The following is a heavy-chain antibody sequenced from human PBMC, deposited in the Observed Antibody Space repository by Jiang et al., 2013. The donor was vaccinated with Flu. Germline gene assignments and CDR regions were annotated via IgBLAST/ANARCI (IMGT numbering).Heavy chain of an antibody. V-gene: IGHV4-59*01. Sequence: KPSETLSLTCTVSGGSISSYYWSWIRQPPGKGLEWIGYIYYSGSTNYNPSLKSRVTISVDTSKNQFSLKLSSVTAADTAVYYCARVLYGDYNYYYYYYMDVWGKGTTVTVSS. CDR1: GGSISSYY. J-gene: IGHJ6*03. CDR3: ARVLYGDYNYYYYYYMDV. CDR2: IYYSGST. D-gene: IGHD4-17*01.